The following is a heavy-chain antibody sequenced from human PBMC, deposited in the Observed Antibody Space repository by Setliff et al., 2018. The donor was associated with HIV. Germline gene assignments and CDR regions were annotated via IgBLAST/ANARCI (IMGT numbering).Heavy chain of an antibody. CDR3: TTRYYGSGSRPYYYYGMDV. V-gene: IGHV3-15*01. CDR2: IKSKTDGGTT. Sequence: GGSLRLSCAASGFTFSNAWMSWVRQAPGKGLEWVGRIKSKTDGGTTDYAAPVKGRFTISRDDSKNTLYLQMNSLKTEDTAVYYCTTRYYGSGSRPYYYYGMDVWGQGTTVTVSS. CDR1: GFTFSNAW. J-gene: IGHJ6*02. D-gene: IGHD3-10*01.